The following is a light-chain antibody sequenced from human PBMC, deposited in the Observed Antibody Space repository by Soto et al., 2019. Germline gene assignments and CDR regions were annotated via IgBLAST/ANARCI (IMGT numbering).Light chain of an antibody. CDR1: QSVSSN. V-gene: IGKV3-15*01. CDR2: GAS. CDR3: QQYDTWPYT. J-gene: IGKJ2*01. Sequence: EIVMTQSPATLSVSPGERATLSYRASQSVSSNLAWYQQKPGQAPRLLIYGASTRATGIPARFSGSGSGTEFTLTISSLQSEDFAAYHCQQYDTWPYTFGQGTKLEIK.